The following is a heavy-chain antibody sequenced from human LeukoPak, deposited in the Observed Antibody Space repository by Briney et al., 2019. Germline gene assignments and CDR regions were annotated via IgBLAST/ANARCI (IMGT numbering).Heavy chain of an antibody. V-gene: IGHV6-1*01. CDR2: TYYRSKWYN. CDR1: GDSVSSNTAA. CDR3: ARAMRKSAAGTLYFDY. D-gene: IGHD1/OR15-1a*01. J-gene: IGHJ4*02. Sequence: SQTLSLTCAISGDSVSSNTAAWNWIRQSPSRGLEWLGRTYYRSKWYNDYAVSVKSRITINPDTSKNQFSLQLNSVTPEDTAVYYCARAMRKSAAGTLYFDYSGQGTLVTVSS.